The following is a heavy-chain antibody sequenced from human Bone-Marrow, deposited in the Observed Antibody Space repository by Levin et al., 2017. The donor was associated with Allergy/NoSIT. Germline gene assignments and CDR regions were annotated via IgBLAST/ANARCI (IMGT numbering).Heavy chain of an antibody. CDR2: IRSKAYGGTT. CDR1: GFTFGDYA. J-gene: IGHJ6*03. CDR3: TRVSVTTRPPFYYYYYYMDV. D-gene: IGHD4-11*01. Sequence: AGGSLRLSCTASGFTFGDYAMSWVRQAPGKGLEWVGFIRSKAYGGTTEYAASVKGRFTISRDDSKSIAYLQMNSLKTEDTAVYYCTRVSVTTRPPFYYYYYYMDVWGKGTTVTVSS. V-gene: IGHV3-49*04.